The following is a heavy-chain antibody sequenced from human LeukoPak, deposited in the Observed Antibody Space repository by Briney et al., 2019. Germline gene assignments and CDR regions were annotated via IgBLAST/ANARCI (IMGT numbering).Heavy chain of an antibody. D-gene: IGHD6-6*01. J-gene: IGHJ3*02. CDR1: GFTFSSYG. CDR3: AKYSSSSRRDGFDI. CDR2: ISYDGSNK. Sequence: GRSLRLSCAASGFTFSSYGMHWVRQAPGKGLEWVAVISYDGSNKYYADSVKGRFTISRDNSKNTLYLQMNSLRAEDTAVYYCAKYSSSSRRDGFDIWGQGTMVTVSS. V-gene: IGHV3-30*18.